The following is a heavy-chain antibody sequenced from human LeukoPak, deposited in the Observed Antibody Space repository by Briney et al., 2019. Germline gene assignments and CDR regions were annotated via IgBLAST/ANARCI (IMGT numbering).Heavy chain of an antibody. CDR2: ISSSSNTI. CDR1: GFTFSSYS. Sequence: GGSLRLSCAASGFTFSSYSINWVRQAPGKGLEWVSYISSSSNTIYYADSVKGRFTISRDNARNSLYLQMNSLRAEDTAVYYCARDGFIAAAGIRGAPSDYWGQGTLVTVSS. J-gene: IGHJ4*02. D-gene: IGHD6-13*01. V-gene: IGHV3-48*01. CDR3: ARDGFIAAAGIRGAPSDY.